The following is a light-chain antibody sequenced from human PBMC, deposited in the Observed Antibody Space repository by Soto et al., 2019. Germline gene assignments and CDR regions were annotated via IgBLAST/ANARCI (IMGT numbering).Light chain of an antibody. J-gene: IGKJ1*01. CDR3: QQYKEWPPKRT. V-gene: IGKV3-15*01. Sequence: EVVMTQSPVTLSVSPGERATLSCSASQSITTNLAWYQQKPGQAPRLLISCASTRATGVPARFSGSGSGTQFPLTISRLQDEDFALYYCQQYKEWPPKRTFGQGTMV. CDR1: QSITTN. CDR2: CAS.